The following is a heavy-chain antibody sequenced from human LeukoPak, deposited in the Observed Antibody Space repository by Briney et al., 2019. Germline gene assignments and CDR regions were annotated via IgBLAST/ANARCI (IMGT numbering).Heavy chain of an antibody. Sequence: SQTLSLTCAISGDSVSSNSAAWNWIRQSPSRGLEWLGRTYYRSKWYNNYAVSVRSRITINPDTSKNQFSLQLNSMTPEDTAVYYCARASKRVVTAVGYFDYWGQGTQVTVSS. CDR3: ARASKRVVTAVGYFDY. CDR2: TYYRSKWYN. CDR1: GDSVSSNSAA. D-gene: IGHD2-15*01. V-gene: IGHV6-1*01. J-gene: IGHJ4*02.